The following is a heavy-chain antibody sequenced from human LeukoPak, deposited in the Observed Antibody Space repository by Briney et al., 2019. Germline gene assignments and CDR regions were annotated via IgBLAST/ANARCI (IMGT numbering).Heavy chain of an antibody. Sequence: GGSLRVSCVASGFTFSNYWMTWVRQAPGKGLQWVANIKYDGSEKFSVDSVKGRFTISRDNANRSLYLQMNSLRAEDTAVYYCARSYYYESSGYYPAAYWGQGTLVTVSS. CDR3: ARSYYYESSGYYPAAY. CDR2: IKYDGSEK. J-gene: IGHJ4*02. V-gene: IGHV3-7*01. D-gene: IGHD3-22*01. CDR1: GFTFSNYW.